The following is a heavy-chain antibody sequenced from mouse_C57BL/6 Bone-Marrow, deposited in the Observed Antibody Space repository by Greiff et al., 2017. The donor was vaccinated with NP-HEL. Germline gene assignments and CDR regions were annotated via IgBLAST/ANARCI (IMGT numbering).Heavy chain of an antibody. Sequence: VQLVESGAELVRPGTSVKVSCKASGYAFTNYSIEWVNQRPGQGLEWIGVINPGSGGTNYNEKFKGKATLTADKSSSTAYMQLSSLTSEDSAVYYCARPRDYGSSYAMDYWGQGTSVTVAS. CDR1: GYAFTNYS. CDR2: INPGSGGT. V-gene: IGHV1-54*01. CDR3: ARPRDYGSSYAMDY. D-gene: IGHD1-1*01. J-gene: IGHJ4*01.